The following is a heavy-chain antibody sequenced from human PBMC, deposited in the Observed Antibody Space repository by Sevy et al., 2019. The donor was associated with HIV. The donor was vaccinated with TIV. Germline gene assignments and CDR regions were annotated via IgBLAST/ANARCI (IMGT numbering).Heavy chain of an antibody. CDR1: GFTFNKAW. D-gene: IGHD3-3*01. J-gene: IGHJ4*02. CDR3: TTKGGFWSGYQYFDY. Sequence: GGSLRLSCAASGFTFNKAWMTWVRQAPGKGLEWVGRIKSNGDGGTTDYTAPVKGRFTISRDDSKNTLYLQMNSLKTEDTAAYYCTTKGGFWSGYQYFDYWGQGTLVTVSS. V-gene: IGHV3-15*01. CDR2: IKSNGDGGTT.